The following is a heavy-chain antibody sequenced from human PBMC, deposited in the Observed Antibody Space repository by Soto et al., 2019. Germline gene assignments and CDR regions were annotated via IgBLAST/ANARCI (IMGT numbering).Heavy chain of an antibody. Sequence: PSQTLSLTCAISGDSFSSNSAAWNWIRQSPSRGLEWLGRTYYRSKWYNDYAVSVKSRITINPDTSKNQFSLQLNSVTPEDTAVYYCARVVAVTGDAYYFDYWGQGTLVTVPQ. CDR2: TYYRSKWYN. CDR3: ARVVAVTGDAYYFDY. D-gene: IGHD1-20*01. V-gene: IGHV6-1*01. CDR1: GDSFSSNSAA. J-gene: IGHJ4*02.